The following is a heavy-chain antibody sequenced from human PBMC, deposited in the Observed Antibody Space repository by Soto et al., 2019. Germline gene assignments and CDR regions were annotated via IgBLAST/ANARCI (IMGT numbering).Heavy chain of an antibody. V-gene: IGHV3-30-3*01. D-gene: IGHD1-1*01. CDR2: VSYDGSNK. J-gene: IGHJ2*01. CDR3: VFFQAEDVIRDTVPVSAFLRNRSSDL. Sequence: PGKWLEWGAVVSYDGSNKYYADSVKGRFTISRDNSKNTLYLQMSSLRAGDTAVYYCVFFQAEDVIRDTVPVSAFLRNRSSDL.